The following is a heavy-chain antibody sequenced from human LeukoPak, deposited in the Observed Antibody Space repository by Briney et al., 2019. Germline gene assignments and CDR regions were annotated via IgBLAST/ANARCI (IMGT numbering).Heavy chain of an antibody. CDR1: GYTFAKYW. Sequence: GESLKISSQASGYTFAKYWIGWVRQMPGKGLEWMGIIYPGDSDTRYSPSFQGQVTISADKSISTAYLQWSSLKASDTAMYYCARGRSSSWYVGRGYWGQGTLVTVSS. CDR3: ARGRSSSWYVGRGY. D-gene: IGHD6-13*01. J-gene: IGHJ4*02. CDR2: IYPGDSDT. V-gene: IGHV5-51*01.